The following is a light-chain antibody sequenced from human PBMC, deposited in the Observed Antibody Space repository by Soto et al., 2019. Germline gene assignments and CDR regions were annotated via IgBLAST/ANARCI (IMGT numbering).Light chain of an antibody. J-gene: IGKJ2*01. Sequence: EIVLTQSPATLSLSPGERATLSCRASQSVSSCYSAWYQQKPGQAPRLLIYGASSRATGIPDRFSGSGSGTDFTLTISSLEPEDFAVYYCQQYNSSPAYTFGQGTKLEIK. V-gene: IGKV3-20*01. CDR2: GAS. CDR3: QQYNSSPAYT. CDR1: QSVSSCY.